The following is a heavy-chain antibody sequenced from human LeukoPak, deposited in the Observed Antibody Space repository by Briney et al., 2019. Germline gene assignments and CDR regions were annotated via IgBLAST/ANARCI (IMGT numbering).Heavy chain of an antibody. D-gene: IGHD2-8*02. CDR3: ERDVLRYYFDS. Sequence: PSETLSLTCTVSGDSISSGGNYWSWIRQRPGQGLEWIGCIYHSGNTYYNPSLKSRLTMSVDTSKNQFSLKLSSVTAADTAVYYCERDVLRYYFDSWGQGTLVTVSS. CDR1: GDSISSGGNY. CDR2: IYHSGNT. J-gene: IGHJ4*02. V-gene: IGHV4-31*03.